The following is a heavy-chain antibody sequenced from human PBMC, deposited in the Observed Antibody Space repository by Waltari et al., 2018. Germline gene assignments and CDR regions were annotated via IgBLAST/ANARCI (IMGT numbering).Heavy chain of an antibody. CDR3: ARSTGTSYDSYYKGLDV. D-gene: IGHD3-16*01. CDR2: TNPNTGGT. CDR1: EYIFTAFY. J-gene: IGHJ6*02. Sequence: QGQLVQSGAEVRKPGASLKVSCKASEYIFTAFYIHWVRQAPGRGLEWMVRTNPNTGGTNLAESFQGSVTVTRDTSITTAYMELPRLTSDDTAMYYCARSTGTSYDSYYKGLDVWGQGTTLTVSS. V-gene: IGHV1-2*06.